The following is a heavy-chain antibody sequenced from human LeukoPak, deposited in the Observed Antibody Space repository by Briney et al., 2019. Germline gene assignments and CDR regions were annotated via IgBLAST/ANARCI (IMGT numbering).Heavy chain of an antibody. V-gene: IGHV1-2*02. D-gene: IGHD3-22*01. CDR3: ACHYYDSSGYTF. CDR2: INPNSGGT. Sequence: ASVKVSCKASGYTFTGYYMHWVRQPPGQGLEWMGWINPNSGGTNYAQNFQGRVTMTRDTSISTAYMELRSLRSEDTPVYYCACHYYDSSGYTFGGEGTLVTASS. CDR1: GYTFTGYY. J-gene: IGHJ4*02.